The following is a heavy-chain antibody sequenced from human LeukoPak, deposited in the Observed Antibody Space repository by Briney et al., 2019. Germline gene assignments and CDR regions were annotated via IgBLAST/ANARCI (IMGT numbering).Heavy chain of an antibody. CDR2: IYYSGST. Sequence: SETLSLTCTVSGGSISSSSYYWGWIRQPPGKGLEWIGSIYYSGSTYYNPSLKSRVTISVDTSKNQFSLKLSSVTAADTAVYYCATRYSGYGNDAFDIWGQGTMVTVSS. CDR3: ATRYSGYGNDAFDI. J-gene: IGHJ3*02. CDR1: GGSISSSSYY. D-gene: IGHD5-12*01. V-gene: IGHV4-39*01.